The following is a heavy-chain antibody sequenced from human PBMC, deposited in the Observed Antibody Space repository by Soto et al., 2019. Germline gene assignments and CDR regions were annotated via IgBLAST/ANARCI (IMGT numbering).Heavy chain of an antibody. D-gene: IGHD6-13*01. Sequence: ASVTVSCNASRYTFTSYGISWVRQAPGQGLEWMGWISAYNGNTNYAQKLQGRVTMTTDTSTSTAYMDVRSLRSDDTAVYYCARDPSIAAAGEYYFDYWGQGTLVTVSS. CDR1: RYTFTSYG. CDR2: ISAYNGNT. V-gene: IGHV1-18*01. CDR3: ARDPSIAAAGEYYFDY. J-gene: IGHJ4*02.